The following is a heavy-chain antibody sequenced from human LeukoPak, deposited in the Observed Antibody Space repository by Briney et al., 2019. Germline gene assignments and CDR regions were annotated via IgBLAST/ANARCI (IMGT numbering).Heavy chain of an antibody. J-gene: IGHJ4*02. V-gene: IGHV3-48*04. D-gene: IGHD3-22*01. Sequence: PGGSLRLSCAASGFTFGPYTMNWVRQAPGKGLEWVSYISSSSDTIYYADSVKGRFTISRDNAKNSLYLQMNSLRAEDTVVYYCARDQRGYYDSSGDLGYWGQGTLVTVSS. CDR1: GFTFGPYT. CDR3: ARDQRGYYDSSGDLGY. CDR2: ISSSSDTI.